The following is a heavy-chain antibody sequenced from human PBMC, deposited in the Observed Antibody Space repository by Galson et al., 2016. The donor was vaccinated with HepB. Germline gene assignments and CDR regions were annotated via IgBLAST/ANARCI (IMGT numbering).Heavy chain of an antibody. J-gene: IGHJ6*02. CDR1: GFTFSRYD. CDR2: IGTAGDT. Sequence: SLRLSCAASGFTFSRYDMHWVRHVTGKGLEWVSAIGTAGDTYYPGSVKGRFTISRENAKTSLYLQMNSLRDEDTAVYYCARDGGGTGGYYYYAMDVWSQGTTVTVSS. D-gene: IGHD1-14*01. CDR3: ARDGGGTGGYYYYAMDV. V-gene: IGHV3-13*01.